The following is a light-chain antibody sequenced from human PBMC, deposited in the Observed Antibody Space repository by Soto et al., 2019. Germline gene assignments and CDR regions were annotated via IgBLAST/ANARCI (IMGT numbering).Light chain of an antibody. CDR2: AAS. CDR1: QSISSY. V-gene: IGKV1-39*01. CDR3: QQSYSTPWT. J-gene: IGKJ1*01. Sequence: DIKMNQSPSTLSASVEDRVTITCRASQSISSYLNWYQQKPGKAPKLLIYAASSLQGGVPSRFSGSGSGTDFTLTIISLQPEDFATYYCQQSYSTPWTFGQGTKVDIK.